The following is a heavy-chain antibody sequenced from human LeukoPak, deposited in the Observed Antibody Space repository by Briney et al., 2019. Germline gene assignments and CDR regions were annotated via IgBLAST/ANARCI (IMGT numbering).Heavy chain of an antibody. CDR2: IKSKTDGGTT. CDR1: GFTFSNAW. Sequence: GGSLRLSCAASGFTFSNAWMNWVRQAPGKGLEWVGRIKSKTDGGTTDYAAPVKGRFTISRDDSKNSLYLQMNSLKTEDTAVYYCSTTYYYDSSEGYWGQGTLVTVSS. J-gene: IGHJ4*02. CDR3: STTYYYDSSEGY. D-gene: IGHD3-22*01. V-gene: IGHV3-15*07.